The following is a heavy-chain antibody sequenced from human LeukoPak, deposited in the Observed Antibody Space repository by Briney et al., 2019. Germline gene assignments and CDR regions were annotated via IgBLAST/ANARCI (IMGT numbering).Heavy chain of an antibody. D-gene: IGHD6-13*01. CDR1: GGSISSYY. J-gene: IGHJ4*02. CDR2: IYYSGST. CDR3: ARAEYSSSWYYFDY. V-gene: IGHV4-59*01. Sequence: SETLSLTCTVSGGSISSYYRSWIRQPPGKGLEWIGYIYYSGSTNYNPSLKCRVTISVDTSKNQFSLKLSSVTAADTAVYYFARAEYSSSWYYFDYWGQGTLVTVSS.